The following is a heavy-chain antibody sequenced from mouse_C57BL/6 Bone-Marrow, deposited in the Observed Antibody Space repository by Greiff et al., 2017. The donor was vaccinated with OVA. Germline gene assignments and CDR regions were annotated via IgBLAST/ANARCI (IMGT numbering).Heavy chain of an antibody. CDR1: GFTFNTYA. D-gene: IGHD1-1*01. J-gene: IGHJ1*03. V-gene: IGHV10-3*01. CDR3: VRDPSYYYGSDPTGYFDV. Sequence: VQLQQSGGGLVQPKGSLKLSCAASGFTFNTYAMHWVRQAPGKGLEWVARIRSKSSNYATYYADSVKDRFTISRDDSQSMLYLQMNNLKTEDTAMYYCVRDPSYYYGSDPTGYFDVWGTGTTVTVSS. CDR2: IRSKSSNYAT.